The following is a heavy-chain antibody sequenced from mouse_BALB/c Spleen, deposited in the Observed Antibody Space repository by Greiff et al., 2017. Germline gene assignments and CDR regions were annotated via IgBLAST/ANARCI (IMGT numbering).Heavy chain of an antibody. D-gene: IGHD1-1*01. Sequence: QVQLKESGAELVRPGTSVKVSCKASGYAFTNYLIEWVKQRPGQGLEWIGVINPGSGGTNYNEKFKGKATLTADKSSSTAYMQLSSLTSDDSAVYFCARRSGSSLEDYWGQGTSVTVSS. CDR2: INPGSGGT. V-gene: IGHV1-54*03. J-gene: IGHJ4*01. CDR3: ARRSGSSLEDY. CDR1: GYAFTNYL.